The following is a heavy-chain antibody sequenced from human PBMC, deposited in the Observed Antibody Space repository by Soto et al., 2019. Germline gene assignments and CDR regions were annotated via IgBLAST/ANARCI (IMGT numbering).Heavy chain of an antibody. V-gene: IGHV3-33*06. CDR2: ICCSGSNK. CDR1: GFTFSSYG. D-gene: IGHD3-22*01. Sequence: PGGSLRLSCAASGFTFSSYGMHWVRQAPGKGLEWVAVICCSGSNKYYADSVKGRFTISRDNPKNTLYLQMNSLRAEDTAVYYCAKVIWDSSGDYYYFDYWGQGTLVTVSS. CDR3: AKVIWDSSGDYYYFDY. J-gene: IGHJ4*02.